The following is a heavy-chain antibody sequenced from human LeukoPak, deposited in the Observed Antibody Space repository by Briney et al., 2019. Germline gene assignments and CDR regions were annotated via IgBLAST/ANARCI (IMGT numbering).Heavy chain of an antibody. CDR3: ARDRLPYYYDSSGYLLDY. D-gene: IGHD3-22*01. Sequence: ASVTVSCKASGYTFTGYYMHWVRQAPGQGLEWMGWINPNSGGTNYAQKFQGRVTMTRDTSISTAYMELSRLRSGDTAVYYCARDRLPYYYDSSGYLLDYWGQGTLVTVSS. V-gene: IGHV1-2*02. CDR2: INPNSGGT. J-gene: IGHJ4*02. CDR1: GYTFTGYY.